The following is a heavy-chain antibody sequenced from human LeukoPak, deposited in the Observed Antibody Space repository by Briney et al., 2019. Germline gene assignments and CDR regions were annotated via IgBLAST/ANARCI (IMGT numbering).Heavy chain of an antibody. J-gene: IGHJ4*02. CDR3: VRESLRDYYFDY. CDR1: GFRFGGYA. V-gene: IGHV3-49*04. Sequence: GGSPRLSCTGSGFRFGGYALSWVRQAPGKGLEWVGFIRSKGLYGTSEYAASVEGRFTISRDGSNSIAYLQMNSLKTEDTGVYFCVRESLRDYYFDYWGQGPLVTVSS. CDR2: IRSKGLYGTS.